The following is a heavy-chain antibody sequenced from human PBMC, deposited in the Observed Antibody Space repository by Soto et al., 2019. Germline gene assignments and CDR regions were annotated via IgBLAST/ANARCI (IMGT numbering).Heavy chain of an antibody. Sequence: SETLSLTCTVSGGSTSSDNYWSWIRQPPGKGLEWIGHIYYSGNTDYNPSLKSRLAISIDTSKNQFSLKLSSVTAADTAVYFCAREGGESSDGLYYFDSWGQGSPVTVSS. CDR3: AREGGESSDGLYYFDS. CDR2: IYYSGNT. D-gene: IGHD3-16*01. J-gene: IGHJ4*02. V-gene: IGHV4-30-4*01. CDR1: GGSTSSDNY.